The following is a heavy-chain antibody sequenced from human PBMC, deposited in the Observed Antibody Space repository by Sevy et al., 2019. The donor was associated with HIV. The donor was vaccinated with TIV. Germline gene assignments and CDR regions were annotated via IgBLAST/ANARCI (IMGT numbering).Heavy chain of an antibody. CDR3: ANAYSGSYYHSYMYALDV. CDR2: ISHDGINE. J-gene: IGHJ6*02. Sequence: GGSLRLSCIGSGFSFSYYGIHWVRQSPGKGLDWVALISHDGINEYYADSVKGRFTISSDNSKNMVYLEMNSLGNEDTAMYYCANAYSGSYYHSYMYALDVWGQGTTVTVSS. CDR1: GFSFSYYG. V-gene: IGHV3-30*18. D-gene: IGHD1-26*01.